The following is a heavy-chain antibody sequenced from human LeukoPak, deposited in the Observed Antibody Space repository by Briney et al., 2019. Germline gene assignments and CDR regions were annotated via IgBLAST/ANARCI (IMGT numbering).Heavy chain of an antibody. J-gene: IGHJ4*02. CDR2: ISSNGGST. D-gene: IGHD1-26*01. V-gene: IGHV3-23*01. CDR3: AKVAHSGSYGLFDS. CDR1: GFTFSDFA. Sequence: GGSLRLPCAASGFTFSDFAMSWVRQTPGKGLQWVSAISSNGGSTYYADSVKGRFTVSRDMSTNTLYLQMNSLRAGDTAVYYCAKVAHSGSYGLFDSWGQGALVTVSS.